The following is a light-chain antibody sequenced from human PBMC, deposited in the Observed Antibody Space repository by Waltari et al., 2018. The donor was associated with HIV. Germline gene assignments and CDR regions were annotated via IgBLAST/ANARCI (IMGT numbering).Light chain of an antibody. CDR2: GAS. J-gene: IGKJ2*01. Sequence: EIVLTQSPGTLSLSPGERATLSCRASQSVSSSYLAWYQQKPGQAPRLLIYGASRRATGIPDRFSGSVSGTVFTLTISRLEPEDFAVYYCQQDGSSPPVTFGQGTKLEIK. CDR3: QQDGSSPPVT. V-gene: IGKV3-20*01. CDR1: QSVSSSY.